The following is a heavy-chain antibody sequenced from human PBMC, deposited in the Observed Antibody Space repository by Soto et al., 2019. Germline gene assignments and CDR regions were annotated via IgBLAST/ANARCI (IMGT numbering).Heavy chain of an antibody. V-gene: IGHV1-18*01. CDR2: ISAYNGNT. D-gene: IGHD3-3*01. CDR1: GYTFTSYG. Sequence: ASVKVSCKASGYTFTSYGISWVRQAPGQGLEWMGWISAYNGNTSYAQKFQGRVTMTRNTSISTAYMELSSLRSEDTAVYYCASRPYYDFWSGFPTDYYYMDVWGKGTTVTVSS. CDR3: ASRPYYDFWSGFPTDYYYMDV. J-gene: IGHJ6*03.